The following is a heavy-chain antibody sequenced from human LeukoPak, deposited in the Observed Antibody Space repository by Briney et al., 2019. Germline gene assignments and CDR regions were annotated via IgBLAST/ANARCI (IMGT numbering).Heavy chain of an antibody. CDR3: ARAPLYNWFDP. J-gene: IGHJ5*02. Sequence: GASVKVSCKASGYTFTSYDINWVRQATGQGLEWMGWMNPNSGNTGYAQEFQGRVTMTRNTSISTAYMELSSLRSEDTAVYYCARAPLYNWFDPWGQGTLVTVSS. CDR1: GYTFTSYD. CDR2: MNPNSGNT. V-gene: IGHV1-8*01.